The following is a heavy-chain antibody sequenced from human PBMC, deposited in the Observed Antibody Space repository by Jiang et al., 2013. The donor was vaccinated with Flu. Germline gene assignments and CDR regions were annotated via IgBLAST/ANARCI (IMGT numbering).Heavy chain of an antibody. CDR2: IYYSGST. Sequence: KPSETLSLTCTVSGGSISSSSYYWGWIRQPPGKGLEWIGSIYYSGSTYYNPSLKSRVTISVDTSKNQFSLKLSSVTAADTAVYYCARQGYYGYGMDVWGQGTTVTVSS. CDR3: ARQGYYGYGMDV. CDR1: GGSISSSSYY. V-gene: IGHV4-39*01. D-gene: IGHD3-3*01. J-gene: IGHJ6*02.